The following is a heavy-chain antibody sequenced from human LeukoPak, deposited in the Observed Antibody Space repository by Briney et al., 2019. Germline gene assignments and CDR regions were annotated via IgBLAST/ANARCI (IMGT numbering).Heavy chain of an antibody. D-gene: IGHD5-24*01. J-gene: IGHJ4*02. V-gene: IGHV1-69*13. CDR2: IIPIFGTA. CDR1: GGTFSSYA. CDR3: ARGGATLMYFDY. Sequence: SVKVSCKASGGTFSSYAISWVRQAPGQGLEWMGGIIPIFGTADYAQKFQGRVTITVDESTSTAYMELSSLRSEDTAVYYCARGGATLMYFDYWGQGTLVTVSS.